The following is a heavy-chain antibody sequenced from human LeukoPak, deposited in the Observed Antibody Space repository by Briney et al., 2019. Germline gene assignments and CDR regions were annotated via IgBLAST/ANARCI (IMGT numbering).Heavy chain of an antibody. V-gene: IGHV1-8*01. CDR2: MNPNSGNT. J-gene: IGHJ5*02. CDR1: GYTFTSYD. CDR3: ARARLLWFGELSNWFDP. Sequence: ASVKVSCKASGYTFTSYDINWVRQATGQRLEWMGWMNPNSGNTGYAQKFQGRVTMTRNTSISTAYMELSSLRSEDTAVYYCARARLLWFGELSNWFDPWGQGTLVTVSS. D-gene: IGHD3-10*01.